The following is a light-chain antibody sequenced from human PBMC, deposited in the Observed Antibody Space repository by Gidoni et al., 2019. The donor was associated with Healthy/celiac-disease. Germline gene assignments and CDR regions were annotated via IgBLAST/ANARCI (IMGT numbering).Light chain of an antibody. V-gene: IGKV3-20*01. Sequence: EIVLTQSPGTLSLSPGERATLSCSASQSVSSSYLAWYQQKPGQPPRLLIYGASSRATGIPDRFSGSGSGTDFTLTISSLEPEDFAVYYCQQYCSSPFTFGPGTNVDIK. J-gene: IGKJ3*01. CDR3: QQYCSSPFT. CDR1: QSVSSSY. CDR2: GAS.